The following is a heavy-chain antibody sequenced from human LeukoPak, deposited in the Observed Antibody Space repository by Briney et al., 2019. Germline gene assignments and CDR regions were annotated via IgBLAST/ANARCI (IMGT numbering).Heavy chain of an antibody. CDR2: ISSNGGST. Sequence: GGSLRLSCAASGFTFSSYAMHWVRQAPGKGLEYVSAISSNGGSTYYANSVKGRFTISRDNSKNTLYLQMGSLRAEDMAVYYCAKSANYDILTGYYSDYWGQGALVTVSS. V-gene: IGHV3-64*01. CDR1: GFTFSSYA. CDR3: AKSANYDILTGYYSDY. J-gene: IGHJ4*02. D-gene: IGHD3-9*01.